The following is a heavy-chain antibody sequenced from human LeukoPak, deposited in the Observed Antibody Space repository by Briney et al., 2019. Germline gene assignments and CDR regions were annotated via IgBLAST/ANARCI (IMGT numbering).Heavy chain of an antibody. D-gene: IGHD3-9*01. V-gene: IGHV1-3*01. Sequence: ASVKVSCKASGYTFGRHIIHWVRQAPGQSLEWMGWINADNADTKSSQKFQGRVIITRDTSATTAYMELSSLRSQDTAVYYCARTYYDVLTGYYFDYWGQGTLVTVAS. CDR2: INADNADT. CDR3: ARTYYDVLTGYYFDY. J-gene: IGHJ4*02. CDR1: GYTFGRHI.